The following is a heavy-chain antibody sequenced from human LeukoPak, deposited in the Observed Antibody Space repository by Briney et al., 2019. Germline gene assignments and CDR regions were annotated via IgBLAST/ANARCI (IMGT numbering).Heavy chain of an antibody. J-gene: IGHJ6*03. CDR2: IYTSGST. D-gene: IGHD1-26*01. CDR1: GGSISSYY. V-gene: IGHV4-4*07. Sequence: PSETLSLTCTVSGGSISSYYWSWIRQPAGKGLEWIGRIYTSGSTNYNPSLKSRVTMSVDTSKNQFSLRLSSVTAADTAVYYCARDSSGSYVRNYYYMDVWGKGTTVTVSS. CDR3: ARDSSGSYVRNYYYMDV.